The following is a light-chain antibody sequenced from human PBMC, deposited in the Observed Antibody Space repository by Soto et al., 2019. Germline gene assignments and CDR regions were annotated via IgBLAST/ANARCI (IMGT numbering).Light chain of an antibody. CDR1: QSISSW. Sequence: DIQMTQSPSTLSASVGDRVTITCRASQSISSWLAWYQQKPGKAPKLLIYKASSLESGVPSRFSGSGSGTEFTLTISRLQPDDFANYYCQQYNSYPGTFGQGTKVEIK. V-gene: IGKV1-5*03. CDR2: KAS. CDR3: QQYNSYPGT. J-gene: IGKJ1*01.